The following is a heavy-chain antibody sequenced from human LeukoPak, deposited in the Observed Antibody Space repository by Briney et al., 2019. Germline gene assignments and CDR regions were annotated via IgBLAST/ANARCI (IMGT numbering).Heavy chain of an antibody. V-gene: IGHV1-2*02. CDR2: INPNSGGT. CDR3: ARQNDDGFWSGMYYFDY. D-gene: IGHD3-3*01. CDR1: GYTFTGYY. J-gene: IGHJ4*02. Sequence: ASVKVSCKASGYTFTGYYMHWVRQAPGQGLEWMGWINPNSGGTNYAQKFQGRVTMTRDTSISTAYMELSRLRSDDTAVYYCARQNDDGFWSGMYYFDYWGQGTLVTVSS.